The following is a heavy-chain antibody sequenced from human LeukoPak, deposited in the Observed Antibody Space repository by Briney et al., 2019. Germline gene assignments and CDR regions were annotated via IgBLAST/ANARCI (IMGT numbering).Heavy chain of an antibody. CDR3: AKDQGEGFVVVPAAISYFDY. J-gene: IGHJ4*02. CDR1: GFTFSTYA. V-gene: IGHV3-30*04. Sequence: GGSLRLSCAASGFTFSTYAMHWVRQAPGKGLEWVAVISYDGSSKYYADSVKGRFTISRDNSKNTLYLQMNSLRAEDTAVYYCAKDQGEGFVVVPAAISYFDYWGQGTLVTVSS. CDR2: ISYDGSSK. D-gene: IGHD2-2*01.